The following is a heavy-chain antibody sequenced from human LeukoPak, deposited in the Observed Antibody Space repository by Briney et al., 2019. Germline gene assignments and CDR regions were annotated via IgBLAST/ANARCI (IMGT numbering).Heavy chain of an antibody. V-gene: IGHV1-18*01. CDR1: GYTLTSYG. J-gene: IGHJ4*02. Sequence: ASVKVSCKASGYTLTSYGISWVRQAPGQGLEWMGWISAYNGNANYAQKLQGRVTMTTDTSTSTAYMELRSLRSDDTAAYYCARTGYSYGYDYWGQGTLVTVSS. D-gene: IGHD5-18*01. CDR3: ARTGYSYGYDY. CDR2: ISAYNGNA.